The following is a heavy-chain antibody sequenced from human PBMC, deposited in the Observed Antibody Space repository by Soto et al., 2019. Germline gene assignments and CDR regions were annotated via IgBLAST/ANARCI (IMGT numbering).Heavy chain of an antibody. CDR3: ARDFNAYSFPFGY. V-gene: IGHV3-30-3*01. Sequence: GGSLRLSCAASGFRFSGYAMHWVRQAPGKGLEWVALISYDGNDKNYADSVKGRLTVSRDNSKNTLYLQMNSLRAEDTAVYYCARDFNAYSFPFGYWGQGTLVTVSS. J-gene: IGHJ4*02. CDR1: GFRFSGYA. CDR2: ISYDGNDK. D-gene: IGHD4-4*01.